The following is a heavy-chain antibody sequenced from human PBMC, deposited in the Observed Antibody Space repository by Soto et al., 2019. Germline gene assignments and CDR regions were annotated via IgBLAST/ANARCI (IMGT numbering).Heavy chain of an antibody. J-gene: IGHJ4*02. CDR2: IYYSGST. CDR3: ARAAIPYGSGSYAIDY. CDR1: GGSISSGDYY. D-gene: IGHD3-10*01. Sequence: ASETLSLTCTVSGGSISSGDYYWSWIRQPPGKGLEWIGYIYYSGSTYYNPSLKSRVTISVDTSKNQFSLKLSSVTAADTAVYYCARAAIPYGSGSYAIDYWGQGTLVTVSS. V-gene: IGHV4-30-4*01.